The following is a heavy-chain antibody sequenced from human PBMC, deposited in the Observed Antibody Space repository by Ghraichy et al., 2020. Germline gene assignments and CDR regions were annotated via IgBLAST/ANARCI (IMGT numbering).Heavy chain of an antibody. CDR1: GFTFSSYS. CDR3: ARDLFLSGLVLYYYGMDV. Sequence: GGSLRLSCAASGFTFSSYSMNWVRQAPGKGLEWVSSISSSSSYIYYADSVKGRFTISRDNAKNSLYLQMNSLRAEDTAVYYCARDLFLSGLVLYYYGMDVWGQGTTVTVSS. V-gene: IGHV3-21*01. CDR2: ISSSSSYI. J-gene: IGHJ6*02. D-gene: IGHD6-19*01.